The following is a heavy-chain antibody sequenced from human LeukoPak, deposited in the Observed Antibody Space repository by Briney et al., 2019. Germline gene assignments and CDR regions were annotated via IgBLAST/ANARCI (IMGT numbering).Heavy chain of an antibody. D-gene: IGHD6-25*01. Sequence: PGGSLRLSCAASGFTFSSFSMTWVRQAPGKGLEWVSSIIVSGTTYYADSAKGRFTISRDSFRGTLFLQMDSLRVEDTAVYLCAKGSVGNADFASWGQGALVTVSS. CDR1: GFTFSSFS. CDR2: IIVSGTT. V-gene: IGHV3-23*01. CDR3: AKGSVGNADFAS. J-gene: IGHJ4*02.